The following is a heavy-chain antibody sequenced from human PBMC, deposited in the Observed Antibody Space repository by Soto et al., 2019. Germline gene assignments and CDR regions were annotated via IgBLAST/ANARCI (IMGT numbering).Heavy chain of an antibody. CDR2: IYYSGRT. CDR1: GGSISSYY. J-gene: IGHJ5*02. CDR3: ARGYCNSTSCYIWDNWFDP. V-gene: IGHV4-59*01. D-gene: IGHD2-2*02. Sequence: SETLSLTCTVSGGSISSYYWSWIRQPPGKGLEWIGYIYYSGRTNYNPSLKSRVTISVDTSKNQFSLKLSSVTAADTAVYYCARGYCNSTSCYIWDNWFDPWGQGTLVTVSS.